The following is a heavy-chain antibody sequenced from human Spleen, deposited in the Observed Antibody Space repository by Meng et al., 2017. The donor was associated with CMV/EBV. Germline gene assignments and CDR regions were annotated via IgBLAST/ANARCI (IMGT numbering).Heavy chain of an antibody. D-gene: IGHD3-10*01. CDR3: ARHYGSGSYYYFDY. CDR2: IYYSGST. Sequence: SGGSSSSSSYYWGRSRQPPGKGLEWIGGIYYSGSTYYNPSLKSRVTISVDTSKNQFSLKLSSVTAADTAVYYCARHYGSGSYYYFDYWGQGTLVTVSS. J-gene: IGHJ4*02. CDR1: GGSSSSSSYY. V-gene: IGHV4-39*01.